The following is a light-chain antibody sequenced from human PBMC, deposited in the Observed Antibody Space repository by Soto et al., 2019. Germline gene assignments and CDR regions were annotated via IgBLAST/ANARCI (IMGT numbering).Light chain of an antibody. J-gene: IGLJ1*01. CDR2: DVT. Sequence: QSALTQPRSVSGSPGQSVTISCTRTSNYVSWYQQHPGKAPKLMIYDVTKRPSGVPDRFSGSKSGNTASLTISGLQSEDEADYFCCSFAGSYTSYVFGTGTKLTVL. CDR1: SNY. V-gene: IGLV2-11*01. CDR3: CSFAGSYTSYV.